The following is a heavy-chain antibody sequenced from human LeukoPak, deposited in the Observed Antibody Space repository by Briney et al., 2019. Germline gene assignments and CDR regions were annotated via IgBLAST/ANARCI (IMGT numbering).Heavy chain of an antibody. CDR1: GGSITSGDYS. Sequence: SETLSLTCAVSGGSITSGDYSRSWIRQPPGMGLEWIGSIYHSEDTYYNLSLESRVIISVDRPKNQFSLKLSSVTAADTAVYYCARGRHGYNYADYWGQGTLVTVSS. V-gene: IGHV4-30-2*01. CDR2: IYHSEDT. D-gene: IGHD5-24*01. J-gene: IGHJ4*02. CDR3: ARGRHGYNYADY.